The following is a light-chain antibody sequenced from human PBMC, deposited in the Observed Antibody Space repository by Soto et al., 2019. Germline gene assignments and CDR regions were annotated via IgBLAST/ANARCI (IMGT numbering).Light chain of an antibody. CDR2: DAS. Sequence: EIVLTQSPDTLSLSPGERATLSCRASQSVGSNYLAWYQQKPGQAPRLLMYDASGRASGIPDRFTGSGSGTDFTLTISSLEPEDFATYYCQQYETFSGTFGPGTKVDIK. J-gene: IGKJ1*01. V-gene: IGKV3-20*01. CDR1: QSVGSNY. CDR3: QQYETFSGT.